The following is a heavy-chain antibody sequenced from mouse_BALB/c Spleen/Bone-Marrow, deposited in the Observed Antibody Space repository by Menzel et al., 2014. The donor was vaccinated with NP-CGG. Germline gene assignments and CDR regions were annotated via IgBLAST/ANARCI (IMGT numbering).Heavy chain of an antibody. CDR1: GYSITSDYA. D-gene: IGHD2-4*01. Sequence: DVQLQESGPGLVKPSQSLSLTCTVTGYSITSDYAWNWIRQFPGNKLEWKGYISYSGSSNYNPSLKSRISITRDTSKNQFFLQLNSVTTEDTATYYCARFTYDYDAGGFDYWGQGTTLTVSS. CDR3: ARFTYDYDAGGFDY. V-gene: IGHV3-2*02. J-gene: IGHJ2*01. CDR2: ISYSGSS.